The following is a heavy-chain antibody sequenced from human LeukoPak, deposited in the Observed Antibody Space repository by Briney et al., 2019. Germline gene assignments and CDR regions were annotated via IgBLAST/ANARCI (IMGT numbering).Heavy chain of an antibody. J-gene: IGHJ4*02. V-gene: IGHV3-66*02. CDR3: AGRRVLDASFDY. CDR2: IYSGDNT. D-gene: IGHD3-16*01. CDR1: GFTFSNNY. Sequence: GGSLRLPCAASGFTFSNNYMSWVRQAPGKGLEWVAVIYSGDNTYYVESVKGRFTISRDNSKNTLFLQMNRLRAEDTAVYYCAGRRVLDASFDYWGQGTLVTVSS.